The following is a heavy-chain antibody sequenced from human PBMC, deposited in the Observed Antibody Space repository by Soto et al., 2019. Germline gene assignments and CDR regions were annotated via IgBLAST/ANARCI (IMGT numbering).Heavy chain of an antibody. V-gene: IGHV3-21*01. CDR3: ARAHLYCSSTSCYGEDY. CDR1: GFTFTTYS. Sequence: GESLKISCAASGFTFTTYSMNWVRQAPGKGLEWVSSISSSSRYIYYADSVKGRFTISRDNAKNSLYLQMNSLRAEDTAVYYCARAHLYCSSTSCYGEDYWGQGTLVTVSS. J-gene: IGHJ4*02. CDR2: ISSSSRYI. D-gene: IGHD2-2*01.